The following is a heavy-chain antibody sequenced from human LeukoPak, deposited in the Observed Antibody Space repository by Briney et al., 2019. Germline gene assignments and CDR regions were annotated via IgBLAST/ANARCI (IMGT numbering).Heavy chain of an antibody. Sequence: GGSLRLSCAASGFTFTTYWMHWVRQAPGKGLVWVSRINTDGSSISYADSVKGRFTISRDNAKNTLYLQMNSLRAEDTAVYYCARSSGAFCGSTTCYTYSFDYWGQGNLVTVSS. CDR1: GFTFTTYW. V-gene: IGHV3-74*01. D-gene: IGHD2-2*01. CDR2: INTDGSSI. CDR3: ARSSGAFCGSTTCYTYSFDY. J-gene: IGHJ4*02.